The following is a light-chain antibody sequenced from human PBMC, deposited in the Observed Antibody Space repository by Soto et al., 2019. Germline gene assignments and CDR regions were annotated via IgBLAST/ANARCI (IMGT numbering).Light chain of an antibody. CDR3: QSYDSSLSGFYV. V-gene: IGLV1-51*01. J-gene: IGLJ1*01. CDR2: DNT. Sequence: QSVLTQPPSVSAAPGQKVTISCSGSSSNIGNNYVSWYQQLPGTAPKLLIYDNTKRPSGIPDRFSGSKSGTSASLAITGLQAEDVADYYCQSYDSSLSGFYVFGTGTKVTVL. CDR1: SSNIGNNY.